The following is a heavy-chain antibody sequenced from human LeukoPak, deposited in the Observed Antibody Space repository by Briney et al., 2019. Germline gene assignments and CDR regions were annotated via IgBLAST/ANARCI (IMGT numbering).Heavy chain of an antibody. CDR2: INSDESST. CDR3: ARAGVVGATPFDY. CDR1: GFTFRSYW. J-gene: IGHJ4*02. D-gene: IGHD5-12*01. V-gene: IGHV3-74*01. Sequence: VGSLRLSCATSGFTFRSYWMHWVRQAPGKGLVWVSRINSDESSTSYADSVKGRFTISRDNAKNTLYLQMNSLRAEGTAVYYCARAGVVGATPFDYWGQGTLVTVSS.